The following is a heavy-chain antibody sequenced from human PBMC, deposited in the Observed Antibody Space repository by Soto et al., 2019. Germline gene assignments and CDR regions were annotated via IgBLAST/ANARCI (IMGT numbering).Heavy chain of an antibody. CDR1: GFNFGNFG. D-gene: IGHD5-12*01. V-gene: IGHV3-33*01. J-gene: IGHJ4*02. CDR3: ARGLRGVLDY. CDR2: ISDDENIK. Sequence: VGSLRLSCVASGFNFGNFGMHWVRQAPGKGLEWLTVISDDENIKQDSVRGRFAIARDNSKNTLYLHLTSLRAEDTAIYYCARGLRGVLDYWGQGTLVTVSS.